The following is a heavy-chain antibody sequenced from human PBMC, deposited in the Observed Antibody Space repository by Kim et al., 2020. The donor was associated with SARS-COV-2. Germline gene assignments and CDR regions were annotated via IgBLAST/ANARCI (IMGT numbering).Heavy chain of an antibody. CDR2: ISWNSNSV. CDR1: GFTFDDYV. CDR3: AKVGSVGYCDS. V-gene: IGHV3-9*01. D-gene: IGHD6-6*01. Sequence: GGSLRLSCAASGFTFDDYVMHWVRQAPGKGLEWVSSISWNSNSVAYADSVKGRFTISRDNAKNSLYLQMNSLRVEDTALYYCAKVGSVGYCDSWGQGTLVTVSS. J-gene: IGHJ4*02.